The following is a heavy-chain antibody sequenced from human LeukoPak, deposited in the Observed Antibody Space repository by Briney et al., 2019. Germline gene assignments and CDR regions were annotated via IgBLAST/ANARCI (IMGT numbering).Heavy chain of an antibody. J-gene: IGHJ6*03. D-gene: IGHD3-3*01. V-gene: IGHV3-48*03. CDR1: GFTFSSYE. CDR3: ARESPPDYDFWSGYYGYYYYYYYMDV. CDR2: ISSSGSTI. Sequence: GGSLRLSCAASGFTFSSYEMNWVRQAPGKGPEWVSYISSSGSTIYYADSVKGRFTISRDNAKNSLYLQMNSLRAEDTAVYYCARESPPDYDFWSGYYGYYYYYYYMDVWGKGTTVTVSS.